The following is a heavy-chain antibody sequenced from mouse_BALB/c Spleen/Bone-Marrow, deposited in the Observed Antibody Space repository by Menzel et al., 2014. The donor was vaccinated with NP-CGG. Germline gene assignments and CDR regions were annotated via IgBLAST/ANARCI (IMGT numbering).Heavy chain of an antibody. V-gene: IGHV2-6-7*01. CDR2: IWGDGST. J-gene: IGHJ2*01. Sequence: VKLVESGPGLVSPSQSLSIPCTVSGFSLTGYGLNWVRQPPGKGLEWLGMIWGDGSTDYNSALKSRLSISKDNSKSQVFLKMNSLQTDDTARYYCARDHYYGYFDYWGQGTTLTVSS. D-gene: IGHD1-2*01. CDR3: ARDHYYGYFDY. CDR1: GFSLTGYG.